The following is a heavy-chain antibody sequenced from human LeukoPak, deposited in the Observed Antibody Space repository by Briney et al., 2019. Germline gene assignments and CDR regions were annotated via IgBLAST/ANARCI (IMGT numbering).Heavy chain of an antibody. V-gene: IGHV3-20*04. CDR3: AKDLRQYGSGSHLDY. Sequence: PGGSLRLSCAASGFTFDDYGMSWVRQAPGRGLEWVSGINWNGGSTGYADSVKGRFTISRDNAKNSLYLQMNSLRAEDTAVYYCAKDLRQYGSGSHLDYWGQGTLVTVSS. CDR1: GFTFDDYG. D-gene: IGHD3-10*01. J-gene: IGHJ4*02. CDR2: INWNGGST.